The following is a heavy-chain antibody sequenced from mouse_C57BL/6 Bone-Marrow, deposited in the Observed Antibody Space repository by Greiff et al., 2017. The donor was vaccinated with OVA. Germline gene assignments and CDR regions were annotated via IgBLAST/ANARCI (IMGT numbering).Heavy chain of an antibody. CDR1: GYTFTDYY. J-gene: IGHJ4*01. CDR2: IGPGSGST. Sequence: QVQLQQSGAELVKPGASVKISCKASGYTFTDYYINWVKQRPGQGLEWIGKIGPGSGSTYYNEKFKGKATLTADKSSSTAYMQLSSLTSEDSAVYYCARGEITTTRDYYAMDYWGQGTSVTVSS. V-gene: IGHV1-77*01. D-gene: IGHD2-4*01. CDR3: ARGEITTTRDYYAMDY.